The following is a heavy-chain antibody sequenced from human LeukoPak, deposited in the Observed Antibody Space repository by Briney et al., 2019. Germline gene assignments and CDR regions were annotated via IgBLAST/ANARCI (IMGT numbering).Heavy chain of an antibody. CDR3: ARSGYSYGYKDY. J-gene: IGHJ4*02. D-gene: IGHD5-18*01. V-gene: IGHV4-59*01. CDR2: IYYSGST. Sequence: PSETLSLTCTVSGGSISSYYWSWIRQPPGKGLEWIGYIYYSGSTNSNPSLKSRVTISVDTSKNQFSLKLSSVTAADTAVYYCARSGYSYGYKDYWGQGTLVTVSS. CDR1: GGSISSYY.